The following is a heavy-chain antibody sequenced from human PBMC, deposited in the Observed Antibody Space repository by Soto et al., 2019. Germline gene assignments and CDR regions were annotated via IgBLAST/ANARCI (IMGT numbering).Heavy chain of an antibody. CDR2: IYWDDSK. D-gene: IGHD4-17*01. CDR3: AHKGYGDYALDY. Sequence: QITLKESGPALVKPTQTLTLTCTFSGFSLSTSGVGVGWTRQPPGKALEWLAVIYWDDSKHYSPPLESRLTITKDTSKNQVVLTMTNMDPVDTSTYFCAHKGYGDYALDYWGQGTLVTVSS. J-gene: IGHJ4*02. CDR1: GFSLSTSGVG. V-gene: IGHV2-5*02.